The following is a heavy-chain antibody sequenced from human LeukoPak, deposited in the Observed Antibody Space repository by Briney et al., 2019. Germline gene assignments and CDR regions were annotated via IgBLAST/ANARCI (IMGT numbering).Heavy chain of an antibody. CDR3: ARVAVTADLYYYYYYYMDV. CDR1: GGSISSYY. CDR2: IYTSGST. D-gene: IGHD4-11*01. J-gene: IGHJ6*03. Sequence: SETLSLTCNVSGGSISSYYWSWIRQPAGKGLEWIGRIYTSGSTNYNPSLKSRVTMSVDTSKNQFSLKLSSVTAADTAVYYCARVAVTADLYYYYYYYMDVWGKGTTVTVSS. V-gene: IGHV4-4*07.